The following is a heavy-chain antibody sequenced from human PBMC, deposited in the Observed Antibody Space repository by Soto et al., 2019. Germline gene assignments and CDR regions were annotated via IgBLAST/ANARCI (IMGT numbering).Heavy chain of an antibody. CDR2: ISGSTDYL. D-gene: IGHD3-10*01. J-gene: IGHJ4*02. CDR3: ARDVGLSSSNYFDF. V-gene: IGHV3-11*05. Sequence: QVQLVESGGDLVKPGGSLRLSCAASGFTFTDYYMSWLRQAPGQGLQWLSYISGSTDYLNYADSVKGRFPISRDNAKNLLYLQMTSLRADDTAVYYCARDVGLSSSNYFDFWGQGTLVTVSS. CDR1: GFTFTDYY.